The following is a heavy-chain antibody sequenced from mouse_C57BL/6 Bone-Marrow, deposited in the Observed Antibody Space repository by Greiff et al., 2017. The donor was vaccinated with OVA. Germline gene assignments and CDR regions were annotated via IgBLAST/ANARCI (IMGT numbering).Heavy chain of an antibody. J-gene: IGHJ2*01. V-gene: IGHV1-18*01. D-gene: IGHD1-1*01. CDR3: ARSRIYGNTYLFHH. Sequence: VQLKQSGPGLGKPGASVKIRCKTSGYTITDYNMDWVKQSHGKSLEWIGDINPNNGGTIYNQKFKGKATWTVDKSSSTAYMELRSLTSEDTAVYYCARSRIYGNTYLFHHCGQGTTPTVSS. CDR2: INPNNGGT. CDR1: GYTITDYN.